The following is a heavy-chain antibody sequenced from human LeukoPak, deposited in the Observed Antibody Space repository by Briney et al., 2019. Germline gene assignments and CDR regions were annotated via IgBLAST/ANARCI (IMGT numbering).Heavy chain of an antibody. CDR1: GFTFSSFA. CDR2: ISGSGVNT. V-gene: IGHV3-23*01. Sequence: GGSLRLSCAASGFTFSSFAMDWVRQAPGKGLEWVSAISGSGVNTYYADSVRGRFTISRDNSKTTLFLQMNSLRAEDTAVYCCAKDLHDYGNYVGWFDSWGQGTLVTVSS. CDR3: AKDLHDYGNYVGWFDS. D-gene: IGHD4-11*01. J-gene: IGHJ5*01.